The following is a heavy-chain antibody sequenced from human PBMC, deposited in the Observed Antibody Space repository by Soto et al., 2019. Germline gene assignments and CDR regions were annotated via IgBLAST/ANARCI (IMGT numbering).Heavy chain of an antibody. CDR1: GFVFSSYG. D-gene: IGHD2-21*02. V-gene: IGHV3-30*18. CDR2: ISYDVVSKK. CDR3: AKGKRTVVVTPFDY. Sequence: QVQLEESGGGVVQPGRSLTLSCAASGFVFSSYGMHWVRQAPGKGLEWVAVISYDVVSKKYYADSVKGRFTISRDNSKNTLYLQMNSLRVEDTAVYYCAKGKRTVVVTPFDYWGQGILVTVSS. J-gene: IGHJ4*02.